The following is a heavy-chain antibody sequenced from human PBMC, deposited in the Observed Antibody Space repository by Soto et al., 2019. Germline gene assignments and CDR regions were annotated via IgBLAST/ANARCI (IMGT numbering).Heavy chain of an antibody. CDR3: ARGRLDFDGRGYYHFDS. J-gene: IGHJ4*02. V-gene: IGHV1-2*02. D-gene: IGHD3-22*01. CDR1: GYTFTAYY. CDR2: INPKNDDT. Sequence: ASVKVSCKASGYTFTAYYLHWMRQAPGQGLEWMGWINPKNDDTNYAQKFHGSVTLTRDTSIMTAYMELSGLRSDDTAIYYCARGRLDFDGRGYYHFDSWGQGTLVTVSS.